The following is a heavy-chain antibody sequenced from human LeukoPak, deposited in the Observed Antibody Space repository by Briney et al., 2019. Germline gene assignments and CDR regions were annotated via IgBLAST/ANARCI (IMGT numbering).Heavy chain of an antibody. D-gene: IGHD1-14*01. V-gene: IGHV3-21*01. Sequence: GGSLRLSCAASGFTFSSYSMNWVRQAPGKGLEWVSCISTSSSYIYYADSVKGRFTISRDNAKNSLYLQMNNLRAEDTAVYYCARVRLQPRTLLDDAFDIWGQGTMVTVSS. J-gene: IGHJ3*02. CDR1: GFTFSSYS. CDR3: ARVRLQPRTLLDDAFDI. CDR2: ISTSSSYI.